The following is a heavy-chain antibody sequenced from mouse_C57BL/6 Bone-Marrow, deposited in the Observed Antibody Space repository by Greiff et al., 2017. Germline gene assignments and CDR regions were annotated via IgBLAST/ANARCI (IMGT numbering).Heavy chain of an antibody. CDR2: IWGGGST. J-gene: IGHJ3*01. CDR1: GFSLTSYG. CDR3: DKTYYYGLAY. Sequence: VMLVESGPGLVAPSQSLSITCTVSGFSLTSYGVSWVRQPPGKGLEWLGVIWGGGSTNYHSALISRLSISKDNAKSQMFLILNSLQTEDTATYYCDKTYYYGLAYWGQGTPVTVSA. V-gene: IGHV2-3*01. D-gene: IGHD1-1*01.